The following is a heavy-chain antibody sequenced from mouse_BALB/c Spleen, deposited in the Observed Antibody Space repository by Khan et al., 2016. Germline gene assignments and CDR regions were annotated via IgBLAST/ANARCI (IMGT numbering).Heavy chain of an antibody. J-gene: IGHJ3*01. D-gene: IGHD2-4*01. CDR3: ARSPYDYDVGFAY. Sequence: VQLQQSGAELVKPGASVKLSCTASGFNIKDTYMHWVKQRPEQGLEWIGRIDPANGNTKYDPKFQGKATITADTSSNTVYLQLSSQTSADTAVYYCARSPYDYDVGFAYWGQGTLVTVSA. V-gene: IGHV14-3*02. CDR2: IDPANGNT. CDR1: GFNIKDTY.